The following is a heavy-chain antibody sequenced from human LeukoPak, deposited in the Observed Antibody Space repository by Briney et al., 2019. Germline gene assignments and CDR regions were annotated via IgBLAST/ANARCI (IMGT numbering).Heavy chain of an antibody. CDR2: IYSSGST. J-gene: IGHJ5*02. D-gene: IGHD3/OR15-3a*01. CDR1: GGSISSGTDY. V-gene: IGHV4-61*02. CDR3: ARDSGFWTFDP. Sequence: PSETLSLTCTVSGGSISSGTDYWSCIRQSAGKGLEWIGRIYSSGSTNYNPSLKSRLTMAVDTSKNQISLKLTSVTAADTAVYYCARDSGFWTFDPWGQGALVTVSS.